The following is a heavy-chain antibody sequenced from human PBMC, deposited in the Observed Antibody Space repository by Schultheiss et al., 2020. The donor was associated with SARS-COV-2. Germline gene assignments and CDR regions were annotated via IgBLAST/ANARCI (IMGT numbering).Heavy chain of an antibody. CDR1: GGSFSGYY. V-gene: IGHV4-34*01. CDR2: INHSGGT. J-gene: IGHJ6*02. D-gene: IGHD2-2*01. Sequence: SQTLSLTCAVYGGSFSGYYWNWIRQPPGKGLEWIGEINHSGGTNYNPSLKSRVTISVDTSKNQFSLKLSSVTAADTAVYYCAREAHRYCSSTSCYSYYYYYGMDVWGQGTTVTVSS. CDR3: AREAHRYCSSTSCYSYYYYYGMDV.